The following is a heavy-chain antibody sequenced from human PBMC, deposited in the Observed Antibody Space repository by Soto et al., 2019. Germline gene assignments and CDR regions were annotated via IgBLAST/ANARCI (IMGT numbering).Heavy chain of an antibody. D-gene: IGHD3-10*01. CDR3: ARAQSGFFGSGSYYNGLFDF. CDR2: MYYSGDT. CDR1: GGSISSSNYY. Sequence: PSDTLSLTCTVSGGSISSSNYYWGSISQPPGKGLEWLGNMYYSGDTYYNPSLKSRVTISVDTSKNQFSLKLSSVTAADTALYYCARAQSGFFGSGSYYNGLFDFWGQGILVTVS. J-gene: IGHJ4*02. V-gene: IGHV4-39*01.